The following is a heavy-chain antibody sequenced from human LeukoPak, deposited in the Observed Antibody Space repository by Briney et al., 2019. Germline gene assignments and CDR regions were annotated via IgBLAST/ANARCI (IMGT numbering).Heavy chain of an antibody. CDR2: ISDNGRRT. V-gene: IGHV3-33*08. J-gene: IGHJ4*02. CDR1: GFTFSNFG. Sequence: GGSLRLSCAASGFTFSNFGLNWVRQAPGKGLEWVAFISDNGRRTYYLESVKGLFTISRDNAKNTLYLQMDSLRAEDTAVYFCASQLGGNVYWGQGTLVTVSS. CDR3: ASQLGGNVY. D-gene: IGHD3-16*01.